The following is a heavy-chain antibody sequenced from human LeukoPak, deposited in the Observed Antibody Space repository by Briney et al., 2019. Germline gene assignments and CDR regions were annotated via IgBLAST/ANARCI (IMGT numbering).Heavy chain of an antibody. CDR1: GFTLSSFE. D-gene: IGHD3-10*01. Sequence: PGGSLRLSCAASGFTLSSFEMNWVRQAPGKGLEWVSYISSSGSTIYYADSAKGRFTISRDNAKNSLYLQMNSLRAEDTAVYYCARVWGSGNYYFDYWGQGTLVTVSS. J-gene: IGHJ4*02. CDR3: ARVWGSGNYYFDY. CDR2: ISSSGSTI. V-gene: IGHV3-48*03.